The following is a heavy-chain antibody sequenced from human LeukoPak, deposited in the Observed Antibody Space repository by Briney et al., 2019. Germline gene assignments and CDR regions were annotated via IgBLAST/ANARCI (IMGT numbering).Heavy chain of an antibody. CDR2: IYSGGST. V-gene: IGHV3-66*01. CDR1: GFTLSCYP. Sequence: GGSLRPCCAASGFTLSCYPMSWVRQAPGKGLEWVSVIYSGGSTYYADSVKGRFTISRDNSQNTLYLQMNSLRAEDTAVYYCARDSSCYSQNWGPGTLVTVSS. CDR3: ARDSSCYSQN. D-gene: IGHD6-19*01. J-gene: IGHJ1*01.